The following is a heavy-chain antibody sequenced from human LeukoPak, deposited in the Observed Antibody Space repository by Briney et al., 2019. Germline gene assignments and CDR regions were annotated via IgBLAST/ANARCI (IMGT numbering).Heavy chain of an antibody. V-gene: IGHV3-21*01. Sequence: PGGSLRLSCAASGFTFSSYGMHWVRQAPGKGLEWVSSISSSSSYIYYADSVKGRFTISRDNAKNSLYLQMNSLRAEDTAVYYCARGRHDREYWGQGTLVTVSS. CDR1: GFTFSSYG. CDR3: ARGRHDREY. J-gene: IGHJ4*02. CDR2: ISSSSSYI.